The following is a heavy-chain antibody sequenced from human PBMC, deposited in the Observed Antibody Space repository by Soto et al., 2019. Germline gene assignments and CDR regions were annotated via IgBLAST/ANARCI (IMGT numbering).Heavy chain of an antibody. CDR3: TSRSSGWYPLDY. CDR1: GYTFTSYG. Sequence: QVQLVQSGAEVKKPGASVKVSCKASGYTFTSYGISWVRQAPGQGLEWMGWTSAYNGNTNYAQKLQGRVTMTTDTSTSTAYMELRSLRPDDSAVYYCTSRSSGWYPLDYWGQGTLVTVSS. V-gene: IGHV1-18*04. D-gene: IGHD6-19*01. J-gene: IGHJ4*02. CDR2: TSAYNGNT.